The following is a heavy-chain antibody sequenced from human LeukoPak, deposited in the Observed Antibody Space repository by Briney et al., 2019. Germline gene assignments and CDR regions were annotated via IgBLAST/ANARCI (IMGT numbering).Heavy chain of an antibody. V-gene: IGHV4-39*01. CDR3: ARSTADYYGSGRYNWFDP. CDR1: GGSISSSSYY. D-gene: IGHD3-10*01. J-gene: IGHJ5*02. CDR2: IYYSGST. Sequence: PSETLSLTCTVSGGSISSSSYYWGWIRQPPGKGLEWIGSIYYSGSTYYNPSLKSRVTISVDTSKNQFSLKLSSVTAADTAVYYCARSTADYYGSGRYNWFDPWGQGTLVTVSS.